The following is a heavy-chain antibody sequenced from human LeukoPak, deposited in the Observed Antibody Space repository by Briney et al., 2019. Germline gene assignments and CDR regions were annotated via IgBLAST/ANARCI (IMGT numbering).Heavy chain of an antibody. CDR2: IEPDGSEK. V-gene: IGHV3-7*01. Sequence: GGSLRLPCAASGFTFRDYWMTWVRQAAGKGLEWVASIEPDGSEKYYADSVKGRFTLSRDNVENSLYLQMNTLRVDDTAVYYCAQGHYHMDVGGHGTTVTVSS. CDR1: GFTFRDYW. CDR3: AQGHYHMDV. J-gene: IGHJ6*02.